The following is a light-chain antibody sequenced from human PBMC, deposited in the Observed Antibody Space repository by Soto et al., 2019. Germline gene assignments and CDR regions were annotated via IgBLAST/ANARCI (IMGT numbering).Light chain of an antibody. CDR3: QQYNSYLYT. CDR1: QSISSW. CDR2: DAS. J-gene: IGKJ2*01. V-gene: IGKV1-5*01. Sequence: DIQMTQSPSTLSASVGDRVTITCRASQSISSWLAWYQQKPGKAPKLLIYDASSLESGGPTRFSGSGSGTEFTLNLSSLQPDDFATYYCQQYNSYLYTFGQGTKLEIK.